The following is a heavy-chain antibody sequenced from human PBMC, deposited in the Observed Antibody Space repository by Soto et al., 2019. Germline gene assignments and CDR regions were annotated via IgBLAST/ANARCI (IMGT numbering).Heavy chain of an antibody. V-gene: IGHV3-23*01. J-gene: IGHJ6*03. D-gene: IGHD5-12*01. Sequence: PGGSLRLSCAASGFSFSTYAMSWVRQAPGKGLEWVSLISYGAGTTYYADSVKGRFTVSRDNSKNTLYLQMNSLGAEDTAVYYCAKGVRWLPYMDVWGKGTKVTVSS. CDR1: GFSFSTYA. CDR2: ISYGAGTT. CDR3: AKGVRWLPYMDV.